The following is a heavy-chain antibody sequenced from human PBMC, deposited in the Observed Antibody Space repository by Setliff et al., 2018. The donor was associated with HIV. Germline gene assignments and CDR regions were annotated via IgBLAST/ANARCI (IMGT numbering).Heavy chain of an antibody. J-gene: IGHJ4*02. V-gene: IGHV4-4*08. CDR2: IYTSGST. D-gene: IGHD3-10*01. CDR1: GGSISSYY. CDR3: ARGSFIGDYYYFDY. Sequence: SETLSLTCSVSGGSISSYYWSWIRQPPGKGLEWIGYIYTSGSTNYNPSLKSRVTISVDTSKNQFSLKLSSVTAADTAVYYCARGSFIGDYYYFDYWGQGTLVTVSS.